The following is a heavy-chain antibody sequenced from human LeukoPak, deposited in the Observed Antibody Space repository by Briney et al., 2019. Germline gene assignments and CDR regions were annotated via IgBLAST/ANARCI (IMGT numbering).Heavy chain of an antibody. CDR3: ARGYYDYVWGSYRFPPRDYYFDY. J-gene: IGHJ4*02. CDR1: GGSFSGYY. Sequence: SETLSLTCAVYGGSFSGYYWSWIRQPPGKGLEWIGEINHSGSTNYNPSLKSRVTISVDTSKNQFSLKLSSVTAADTAVYYCARGYYDYVWGSYRFPPRDYYFDYWGQGTLVTVSS. CDR2: INHSGST. D-gene: IGHD3-16*02. V-gene: IGHV4-34*01.